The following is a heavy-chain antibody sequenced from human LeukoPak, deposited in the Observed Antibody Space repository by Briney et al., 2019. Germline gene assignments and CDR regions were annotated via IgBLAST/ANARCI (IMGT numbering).Heavy chain of an antibody. CDR2: IYYSGST. V-gene: IGHV4-39*07. Sequence: SETLSLTCTASGGSISSSSYYWGWIRQPPGKGLEWIGSIYYSGSTYYNPSLKSRVTISVDTSKNQFSLKLSSVTAADTAIYYCARVSNYAIDYWGQGTLVTVSS. CDR1: GGSISSSSYY. CDR3: ARVSNYAIDY. D-gene: IGHD4-11*01. J-gene: IGHJ4*02.